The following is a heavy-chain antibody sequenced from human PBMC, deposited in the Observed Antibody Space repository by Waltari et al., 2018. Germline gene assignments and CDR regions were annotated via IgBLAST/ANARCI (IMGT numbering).Heavy chain of an antibody. J-gene: IGHJ4*02. CDR1: GCSFSSYG. CDR3: VNGPAWDH. V-gene: IGHV3-30*02. CDR2: IRYDGNYK. Sequence: QVQMVESGGGVVQPGGSLRLSCSASGCSFSSYGMHWVRQAPGKGLGWVAFIRYDGNYKYYVDSVKGRFTISRDNSKNTLYLQMNSLRIEDTAVYYCVNGPAWDHWGQGTLVSVSS.